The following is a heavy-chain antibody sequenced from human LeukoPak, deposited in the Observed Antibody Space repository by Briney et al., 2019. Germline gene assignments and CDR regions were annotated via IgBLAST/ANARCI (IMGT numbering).Heavy chain of an antibody. CDR3: ARVRIVGATIHY. D-gene: IGHD1-26*01. CDR2: ISVYNGNT. Sequence: ASVKVSCKASGYTFTSYAISWVRQAPGQGLEWMGWISVYNGNTNYAQKLQGRVTVTTDTSTSTAYMELRSLRSDDTAVYYCARVRIVGATIHYWGQGTLVTVSS. J-gene: IGHJ4*02. V-gene: IGHV1-18*01. CDR1: GYTFTSYA.